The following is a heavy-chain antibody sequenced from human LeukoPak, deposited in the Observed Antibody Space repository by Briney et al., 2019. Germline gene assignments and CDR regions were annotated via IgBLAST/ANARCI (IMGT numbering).Heavy chain of an antibody. CDR2: ISYDGSTK. CDR1: GFTFSSYA. Sequence: GGSLRLSCAASGFTFSSYAMHWVRQAPGKGLEWVAVISYDGSTKYYADSVKGRFTISRENSKNTLYLQMNSLRAEDTAVYYCARVQNAGLPVYSGGYLPYWGQGTLVTVSS. V-gene: IGHV3-30*04. CDR3: ARVQNAGLPVYSGGYLPY. D-gene: IGHD1-26*01. J-gene: IGHJ4*02.